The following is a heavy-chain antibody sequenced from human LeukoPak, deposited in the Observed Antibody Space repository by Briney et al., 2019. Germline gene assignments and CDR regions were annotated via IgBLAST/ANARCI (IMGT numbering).Heavy chain of an antibody. CDR3: ARGRFWSGYYPYYYYYMDV. D-gene: IGHD3-3*01. CDR1: GGSFSGYY. V-gene: IGHV4-34*01. J-gene: IGHJ6*03. CDR2: INHSGST. Sequence: SETLSLTCAVYGGSFSGYYWSWIRQPPGKGLEWTGEINHSGSTNYNPSLKSRVTISVDTSKNQFSLKLSSVTAADTAVYYCARGRFWSGYYPYYYYYMDVWGKGTTVTVSS.